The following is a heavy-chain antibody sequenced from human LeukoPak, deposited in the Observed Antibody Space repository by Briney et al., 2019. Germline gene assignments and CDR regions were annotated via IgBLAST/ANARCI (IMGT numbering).Heavy chain of an antibody. J-gene: IGHJ6*03. Sequence: SETLSLTCTVSGGSISSYYWSWIRQPPGKGLEWIGYIYYSGSTNYNPSLKSRVTISVDTSKNQFSLKLSSVTAADTAVYYCARDYYDSSGYRYYYYYMDVWGKGTTVTVSS. CDR2: IYYSGST. D-gene: IGHD3-22*01. V-gene: IGHV4-59*01. CDR1: GGSISSYY. CDR3: ARDYYDSSGYRYYYYYMDV.